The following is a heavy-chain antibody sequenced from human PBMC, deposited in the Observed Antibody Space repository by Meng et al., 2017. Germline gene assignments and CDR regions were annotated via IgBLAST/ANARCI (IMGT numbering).Heavy chain of an antibody. V-gene: IGHV1-18*01. J-gene: IGHJ4*02. CDR2: ISAYNGNT. D-gene: IGHD6-19*01. CDR3: ARAGIAVAGPDY. CDR1: GYTFTSYG. Sequence: VHLVQSGAEVTKPGASVKGSSKASGYTFTSYGISGVRQAPEQVLEWMGWISAYNGNTNDAQKLQSRVTMTTDTTTSTAYMELRSLRSDDTAVYYCARAGIAVAGPDYWGQGTLVTVSS.